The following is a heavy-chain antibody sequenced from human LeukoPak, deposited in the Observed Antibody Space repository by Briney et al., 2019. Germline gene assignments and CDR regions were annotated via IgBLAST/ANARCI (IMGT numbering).Heavy chain of an antibody. V-gene: IGHV3-23*01. D-gene: IGHD3-22*01. Sequence: GGSLRLSCAASGFTFDDYAMSWVRQAPGKGLEWVSAISGSGGSTYYADSVKGRFTISRDNSKNTLYLQMNSLRAEDTAVYYCAKDHYYDSSGYWRRPFDYWGQGTLVTVSS. J-gene: IGHJ4*02. CDR1: GFTFDDYA. CDR2: ISGSGGST. CDR3: AKDHYYDSSGYWRRPFDY.